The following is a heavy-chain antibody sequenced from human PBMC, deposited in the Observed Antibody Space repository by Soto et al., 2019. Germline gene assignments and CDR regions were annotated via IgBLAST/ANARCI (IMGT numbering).Heavy chain of an antibody. CDR1: GFTFSSYG. CDR2: IWYDGSNK. CDR3: AREENYYDSSGRGLDY. V-gene: IGHV3-33*01. D-gene: IGHD3-22*01. J-gene: IGHJ4*02. Sequence: ESGGGVVQPGRSLRLSCAASGFTFSSYGMHWVRQAPGKGLEWVAVIWYDGSNKYYADSVKGRFTISRDNSKNTLYLQMNSLRAEDTAVYYCAREENYYDSSGRGLDYWGQGTLVTVSS.